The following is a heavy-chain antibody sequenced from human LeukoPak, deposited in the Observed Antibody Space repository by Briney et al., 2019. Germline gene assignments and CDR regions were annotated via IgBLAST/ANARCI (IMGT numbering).Heavy chain of an antibody. CDR3: AKDRIQADIVATTMVDY. V-gene: IGHV3-11*06. CDR2: ISSKGDHT. J-gene: IGHJ4*02. Sequence: PEGSLRLSCAVSQFTFTDYYMSWIRQAPGKGLEWLSSISSKGDHTNYADSVQGRFTISRDNSKNTLYLQMNSLRAEDTAVYYCAKDRIQADIVATTMVDYWGQGTLVTVSS. D-gene: IGHD5-12*01. CDR1: QFTFTDYY.